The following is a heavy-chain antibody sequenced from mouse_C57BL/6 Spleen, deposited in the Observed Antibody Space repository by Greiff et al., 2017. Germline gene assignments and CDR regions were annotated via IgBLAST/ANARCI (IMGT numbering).Heavy chain of an antibody. Sequence: VQLQQSGPGLVAPSQSLSITCTVSGFSLTSYGVRWVRQAPGKGLEWLGVIRGDGSTNYHSAIISRLSISKDNSKSQVILKLNSLQTDDTATYYGAEEEEYYCGRSFDVWGTGTTVTVSS. D-gene: IGHD1-1*01. V-gene: IGHV2-3*01. CDR3: AEEEEYYCGRSFDV. CDR2: IRGDGST. J-gene: IGHJ1*03. CDR1: GFSLTSYG.